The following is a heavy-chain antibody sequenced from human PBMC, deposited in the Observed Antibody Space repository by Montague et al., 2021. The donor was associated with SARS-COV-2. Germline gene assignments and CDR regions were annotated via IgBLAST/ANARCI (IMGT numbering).Heavy chain of an antibody. D-gene: IGHD3-3*01. CDR1: GGSFSGYY. V-gene: IGHV4-34*01. CDR2: INHSGST. Sequence: SETLSLTCAVYGGSFSGYYWSWIRQPPGMGLEWIGEINHSGSTNYNPSLKSRVTISVDTSKNQFSLKLSSVTAEDTAVYYCARGYQLRFLEWSSRQSTFDYWGQGTLVTVSS. J-gene: IGHJ4*02. CDR3: ARGYQLRFLEWSSRQSTFDY.